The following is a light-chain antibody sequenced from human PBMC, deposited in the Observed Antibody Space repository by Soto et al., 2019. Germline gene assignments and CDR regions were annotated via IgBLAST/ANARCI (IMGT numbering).Light chain of an antibody. CDR1: QSVSTY. J-gene: IGKJ5*01. CDR3: HQRNT. Sequence: VLTQSPVTLSLSPGDRATLSCRASQSVSTYLAWYRQVPGQPPRLLIYDTTNRAAGIPPRFSGSRSGTDFILTISSVEPEDFALYYCHQRNTFGQGTRLEIK. V-gene: IGKV3-11*01. CDR2: DTT.